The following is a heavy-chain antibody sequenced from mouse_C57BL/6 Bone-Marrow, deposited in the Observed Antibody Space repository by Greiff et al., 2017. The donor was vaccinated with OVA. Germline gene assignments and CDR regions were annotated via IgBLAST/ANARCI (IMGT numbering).Heavy chain of an antibody. V-gene: IGHV1-69*01. CDR2: IDPSDSYT. Sequence: QVQLKQPGAELVMPGASVKLSCTASGYTFTSYWLHWVQQRPGQGLEWIGEIDPSDSYTNYNQKFKGKSTMTVDKSTNTAYMQLSRLTSEDTAVYYCARWDDYDSYFDDWGKGTTLTVSS. CDR3: ARWDDYDSYFDD. D-gene: IGHD2-4*01. J-gene: IGHJ2*01. CDR1: GYTFTSYW.